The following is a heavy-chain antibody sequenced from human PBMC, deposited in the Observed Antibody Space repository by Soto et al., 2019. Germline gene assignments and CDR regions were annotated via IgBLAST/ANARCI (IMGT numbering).Heavy chain of an antibody. J-gene: IGHJ6*02. CDR2: IVVGSGNT. CDR1: GFTFTSSA. V-gene: IGHV1-58*01. D-gene: IGHD5-18*01. Sequence: SVKVSCKASGFTFTSSAVQWVRQARGQRLEWIGWIVVGSGNTNYAQKFQERVTITRDMSTSTAYMELSSLRSEDTAVYYCAAGWGYSYGSPYYYGMDVWGQGTTVTVSS. CDR3: AAGWGYSYGSPYYYGMDV.